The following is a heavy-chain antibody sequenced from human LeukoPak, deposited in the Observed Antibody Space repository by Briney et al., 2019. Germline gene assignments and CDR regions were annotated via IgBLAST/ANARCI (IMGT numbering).Heavy chain of an antibody. CDR1: GFPLTSYE. V-gene: IGHV3-15*01. J-gene: IGHJ4*02. Sequence: GGPLTLSCAASGFPLTSYEMHWVRQAPGKGLEWVGRIKRIIDGGTTDYAPHVKGRYIVSSDDSINTPYRQMSSLKTDGTAVYYCAAQGGSGDLRYWGQGTLVTVSS. CDR2: IKRIIDGGTT. D-gene: IGHD4-17*01. CDR3: AAQGGSGDLRY.